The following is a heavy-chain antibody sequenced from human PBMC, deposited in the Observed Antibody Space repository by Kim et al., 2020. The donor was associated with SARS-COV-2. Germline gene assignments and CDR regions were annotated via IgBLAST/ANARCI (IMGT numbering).Heavy chain of an antibody. D-gene: IGHD6-13*01. Sequence: SVKVSCKASGGTFSSYAISWVRQAPGQGLEWMGRIIPILGIANYAQKFQGRVTITADKSTSTAYMELSSLRSEDTAVYYCARDWAISSSDINWFDPWVQGTLVTVSS. J-gene: IGHJ5*02. CDR1: GGTFSSYA. CDR3: ARDWAISSSDINWFDP. V-gene: IGHV1-69*04. CDR2: IIPILGIA.